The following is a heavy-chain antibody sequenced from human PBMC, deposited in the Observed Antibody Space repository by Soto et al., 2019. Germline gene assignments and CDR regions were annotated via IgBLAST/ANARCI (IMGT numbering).Heavy chain of an antibody. CDR3: ASDWPVPAATNRFDP. CDR1: GFTFSSYS. Sequence: EVQLVESGGGLVKPGGSLRLSCAASGFTFSSYSMNWVRQAPGKGLEWVSSISSSSSYIYYADSVKGRFTISRDNAKNSLYLQMNSLRAVDTALYYSASDWPVPAATNRFDPWGQGTLVTVSS. V-gene: IGHV3-21*01. D-gene: IGHD2-2*01. J-gene: IGHJ5*02. CDR2: ISSSSSYI.